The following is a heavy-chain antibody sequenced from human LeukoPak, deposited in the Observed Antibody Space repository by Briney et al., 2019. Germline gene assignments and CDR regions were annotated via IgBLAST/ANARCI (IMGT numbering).Heavy chain of an antibody. CDR2: IRYDGSNK. V-gene: IGHV3-30*02. CDR3: ASGHQAVILTGYYTMDV. D-gene: IGHD3-9*01. J-gene: IGHJ6*02. CDR1: GFTFSSYG. Sequence: GGSLRLSCAASGFTFSSYGMHWVRQAPGKGLEWVAFIRYDGSNKYYADSVKGRFTISRDNSKNTLYLQMNSLRAEDTAVYYCASGHQAVILTGYYTMDVWGQGTTVTVSS.